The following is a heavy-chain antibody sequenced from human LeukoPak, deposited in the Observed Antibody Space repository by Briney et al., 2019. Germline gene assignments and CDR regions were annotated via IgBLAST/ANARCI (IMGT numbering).Heavy chain of an antibody. CDR2: IYYTGST. V-gene: IGHV4-59*08. CDR1: GGSITSYY. CDR3: ASSYFYDGNRYFDY. J-gene: IGHJ4*02. D-gene: IGHD3-22*01. Sequence: TSETLSLTCNVPGGSITSYYWNWIRQPPGKGLEWIGYIYYTGSTNSNPSLKSRLTISLDTSKKQFSLKLSSVTAADTAIYYCASSYFYDGNRYFDYWGQGALVTVSS.